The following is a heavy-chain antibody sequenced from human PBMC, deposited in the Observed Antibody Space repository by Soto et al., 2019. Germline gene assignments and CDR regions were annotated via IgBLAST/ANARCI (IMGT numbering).Heavy chain of an antibody. J-gene: IGHJ5*02. CDR3: ARTRAVWFDP. V-gene: IGHV4-39*01. CDR1: GGSISSSSYY. Sequence: PSETLSLTWTVSGGSISSSSYYWGWIRQPPGKGLEWIGSIYYSGSTYYNPSLKSRVTISVDTPKNQFSLKLSSVTAADTAVYYCARTRAVWFDPWGQGTLVTVSS. CDR2: IYYSGST. D-gene: IGHD6-19*01.